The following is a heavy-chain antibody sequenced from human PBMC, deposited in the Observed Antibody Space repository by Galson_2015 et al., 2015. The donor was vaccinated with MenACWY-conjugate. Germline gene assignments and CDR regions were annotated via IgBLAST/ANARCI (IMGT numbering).Heavy chain of an antibody. CDR2: INRDGGGT. Sequence: SLRLSCAASGFTFDSYRMSWVRQAPEKGLEWVTNINRDGGGTYYASSVKGRFTISKDNAENSLYLQMNSLRAEDTAIYYCARIIHDGLDYWGQGTLVTVSS. J-gene: IGHJ4*02. CDR1: GFTFDSYR. D-gene: IGHD1-1*01. V-gene: IGHV3-7*01. CDR3: ARIIHDGLDY.